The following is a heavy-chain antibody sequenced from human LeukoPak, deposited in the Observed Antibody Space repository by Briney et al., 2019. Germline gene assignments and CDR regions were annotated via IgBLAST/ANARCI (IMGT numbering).Heavy chain of an antibody. CDR1: GYTFTGYY. Sequence: ASVNVSCTASGYTFTGYYMHWVRQAPGQGLEWMGWINPNSGGTNYAQKFQGRVTMTRDTSISTAYMELSRLRSDDTAVYYCARFPSFYDSSGYYYAPPDYWGQGTLVTVSS. CDR3: ARFPSFYDSSGYYYAPPDY. D-gene: IGHD3-22*01. V-gene: IGHV1-2*02. J-gene: IGHJ4*02. CDR2: INPNSGGT.